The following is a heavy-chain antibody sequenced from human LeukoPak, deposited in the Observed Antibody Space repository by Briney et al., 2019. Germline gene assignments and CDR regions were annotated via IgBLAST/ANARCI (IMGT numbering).Heavy chain of an antibody. D-gene: IGHD6-19*01. CDR3: AKVATSVAVAGRFVDY. V-gene: IGHV3-23*01. CDR1: GFTFSSYA. J-gene: IGHJ4*02. Sequence: GSLRLSCAASGFTFSSYAMSWVRQAPGKGLEWVSAISGSGGSTYYADSVKGRFTISRDNSKNTLYLQMNSLRAEDTAVYYYAKVATSVAVAGRFVDYWGQGTLVTVSS. CDR2: ISGSGGST.